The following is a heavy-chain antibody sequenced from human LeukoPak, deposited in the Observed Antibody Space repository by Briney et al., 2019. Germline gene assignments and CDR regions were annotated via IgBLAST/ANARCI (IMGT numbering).Heavy chain of an antibody. V-gene: IGHV4-59*08. J-gene: IGHJ6*02. CDR3: ARHVYSSSWYIYYYGLDV. CDR2: ISYSGTT. Sequence: PSEALSLTCTVSGGSISNYYWSWIRQPPGKGLEWIGYISYSGTTNYNPSLKSRVAISVDTSKNQFSLNLSSVTAADTAVYYCARHVYSSSWYIYYYGLDVWGQGTTVTVSS. D-gene: IGHD6-13*01. CDR1: GGSISNYY.